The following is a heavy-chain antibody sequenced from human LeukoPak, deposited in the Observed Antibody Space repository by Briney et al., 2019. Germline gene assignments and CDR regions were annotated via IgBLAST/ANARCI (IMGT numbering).Heavy chain of an antibody. CDR1: GGSISSSSYY. J-gene: IGHJ3*02. CDR2: IYYSGST. V-gene: IGHV4-39*07. Sequence: SETLSLTCTVSGGSISSSSYYWGWIRQPPGKGLEWIGSIYYSGSTYYNPSLKSRVTISVDTSKNQFSLKLSSVTAADTAVYYCARVVWELLDFLEAFDIWGQGTMVTVSS. CDR3: ARVVWELLDFLEAFDI. D-gene: IGHD1-26*01.